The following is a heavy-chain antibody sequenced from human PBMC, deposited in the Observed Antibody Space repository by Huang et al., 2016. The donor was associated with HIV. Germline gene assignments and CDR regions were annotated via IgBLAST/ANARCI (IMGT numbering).Heavy chain of an antibody. J-gene: IGHJ3*01. Sequence: QVRLQQWGGGLVRPSETLSRTCAVYGGPFSTHYWRGIRQSPGKGLEWIAEIKYNGHANFNPSLRGRVSISVDTSKNQFSLNVTSVTAADTAIYYCARGRDTTEMDTVDDALDVWDQGTLVIVSS. CDR2: IKYNGHA. CDR3: ARGRDTTEMDTVDDALDV. D-gene: IGHD1-1*01. V-gene: IGHV4-34*02. CDR1: GGPFSTHY.